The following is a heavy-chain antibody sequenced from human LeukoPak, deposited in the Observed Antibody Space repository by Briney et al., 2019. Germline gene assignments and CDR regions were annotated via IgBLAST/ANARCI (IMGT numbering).Heavy chain of an antibody. V-gene: IGHV3-23*01. CDR1: GFTFSSYA. Sequence: GGSLRLSCAASGFTFSSYAMSWVRQAPGKGLEWASAISGSGGSAYYADSVKGRFTISRDNSKNTLYLQMNSLRAEDTAVYYCGREYASSGYCDSWGQGTLVTVSS. J-gene: IGHJ4*02. CDR3: GREYASSGYCDS. D-gene: IGHD3-22*01. CDR2: ISGSGGSA.